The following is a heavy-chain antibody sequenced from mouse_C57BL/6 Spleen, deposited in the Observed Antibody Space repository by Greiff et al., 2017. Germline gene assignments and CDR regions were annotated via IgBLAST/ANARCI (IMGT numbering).Heavy chain of an antibody. CDR3: AIIPMGDYDVYYFDY. CDR2: IWSGGST. V-gene: IGHV2-2*01. CDR1: GFSLPSYG. D-gene: IGHD2-4*01. Sequence: VQLQESGPGLVQPSNSMSITCTVSGFSLPSYGVHWVRPSPGKGLEWLGVIWSGGSTDCNACFKYRLSISKENSKNQVIFKINRLQADATAIYYCAIIPMGDYDVYYFDYWGQGTTLTVSS. J-gene: IGHJ2*01.